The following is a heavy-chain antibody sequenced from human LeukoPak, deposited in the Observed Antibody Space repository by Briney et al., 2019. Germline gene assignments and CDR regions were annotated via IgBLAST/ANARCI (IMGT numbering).Heavy chain of an antibody. J-gene: IGHJ4*02. CDR2: ISPTGDII. V-gene: IGHV3-11*01. CDR3: ARDLAMAGRDLDY. CDR1: GFTFGVYY. D-gene: IGHD6-19*01. Sequence: PGGSLRLSCAASGFTFGVYYMTWIRQAPGRGLEPLSFISPTGDIIKYVDSVKGRFTISRDNAKNLLYLQMNSLRAEDTALYYCARDLAMAGRDLDYWGQGTLVTVSS.